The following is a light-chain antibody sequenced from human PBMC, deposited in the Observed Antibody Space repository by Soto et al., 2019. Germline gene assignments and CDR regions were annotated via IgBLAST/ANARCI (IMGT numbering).Light chain of an antibody. J-gene: IGKJ4*01. V-gene: IGKV3-20*01. CDR1: QSVTSSY. CDR3: QQYGSSPPLT. Sequence: LVLSQGPLTLSLWQRETVTLSARAIQSVTSSYLAWYQQKPGQAPRLLIYGASSRATGIPDRFSGSGSGTDFTLTISRLEPEDFAVYYCQQYGSSPPLTFGGGTKVDIK. CDR2: GAS.